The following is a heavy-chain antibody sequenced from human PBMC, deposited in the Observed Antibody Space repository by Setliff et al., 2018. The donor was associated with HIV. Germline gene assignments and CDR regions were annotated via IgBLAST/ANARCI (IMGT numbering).Heavy chain of an antibody. CDR3: ARPHSGRGGGARFDP. J-gene: IGHJ5*02. V-gene: IGHV4-39*01. CDR1: GGSITSGNYY. D-gene: IGHD6-19*01. Sequence: PSETLSLTCRVYGGSITSGNYYWGWIRQAPGKGLEWTASMIYGGDTWYNPSLKSRVTIYVDTANNEISLRLSSVTAEDTAVYRCARPHSGRGGGARFDPWGQGIQVTVSS. CDR2: MIYGGDT.